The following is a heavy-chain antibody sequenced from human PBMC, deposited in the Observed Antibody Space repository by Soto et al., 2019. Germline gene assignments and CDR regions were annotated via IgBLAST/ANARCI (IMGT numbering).Heavy chain of an antibody. CDR2: IYYSGST. V-gene: IGHV4-59*01. CDR3: ARVGNEYYYDSSGYYYYFAY. CDR1: GGSISSYY. Sequence: SETLSLTCTVSGGSISSYYWSWIRQPPGKGLEWIGYIYYSGSTNYNPSLKSRVTISVDTSKNQFSLKLSSVTAADTAVYYCARVGNEYYYDSSGYYYYFAYWGQGTLVTVSS. J-gene: IGHJ4*02. D-gene: IGHD3-22*01.